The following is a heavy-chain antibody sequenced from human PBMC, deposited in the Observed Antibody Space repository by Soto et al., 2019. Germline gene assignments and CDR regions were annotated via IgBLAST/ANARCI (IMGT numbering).Heavy chain of an antibody. Sequence: SETLSLTCAVYGGSFSGYYWSWIRQPPGKGLEWIGEINHSGSTNYNPSLKSRVTISVDTSKNQFSLKLSSVTAADTAVYYCARDRDTAMVTGYYGMDVWGQGTTDTVSS. CDR2: INHSGST. CDR3: ARDRDTAMVTGYYGMDV. V-gene: IGHV4-34*01. J-gene: IGHJ6*02. D-gene: IGHD5-18*01. CDR1: GGSFSGYY.